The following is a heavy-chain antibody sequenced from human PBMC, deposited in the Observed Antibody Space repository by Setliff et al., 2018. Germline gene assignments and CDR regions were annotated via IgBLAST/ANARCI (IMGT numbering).Heavy chain of an antibody. V-gene: IGHV3-23*01. J-gene: IGHJ5*02. CDR2: MSGSGGSI. CDR1: GFTFTSYA. D-gene: IGHD1-1*01. Sequence: GGSLRLSCVASGFTFTSYAMTWVRQAPGKGLEWVSAMSGSGGSINYADSVKGRFTISRDNSKNTLYLQMDSLRDDDTAVYYCAKPTQGQLALGAWGQGTLVTVSS. CDR3: AKPTQGQLALGA.